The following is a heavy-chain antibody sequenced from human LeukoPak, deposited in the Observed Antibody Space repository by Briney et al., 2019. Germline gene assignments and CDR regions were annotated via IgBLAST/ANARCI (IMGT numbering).Heavy chain of an antibody. CDR1: GFTFSSYA. Sequence: GGSLRLSCAASGFTFSSYAMSWVGQAPRKGLVWGSVISGSGGSTYYADSVKGRFTFSRDNSKNTLYLQMNSLRAEDTAVYYCAKEWYTAYVFGYIDYWGQGTLVTVSS. J-gene: IGHJ4*02. CDR2: ISGSGGST. D-gene: IGHD5-12*01. V-gene: IGHV3-23*01. CDR3: AKEWYTAYVFGYIDY.